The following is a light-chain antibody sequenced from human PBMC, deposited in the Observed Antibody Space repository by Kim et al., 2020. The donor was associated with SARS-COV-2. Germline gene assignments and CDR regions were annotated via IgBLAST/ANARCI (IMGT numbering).Light chain of an antibody. CDR1: HGIAKD. CDR2: GAS. J-gene: IGKJ4*01. Sequence: ASVGDRVTISWRASHGIAKDLAWFQQKPGKAPKSLIYGASSLQSGVPWRFSGSGSGTEFTLTLTSLQPEDFATYFCQQYNSYPLTFGGGTKVDIK. V-gene: IGKV1-16*01. CDR3: QQYNSYPLT.